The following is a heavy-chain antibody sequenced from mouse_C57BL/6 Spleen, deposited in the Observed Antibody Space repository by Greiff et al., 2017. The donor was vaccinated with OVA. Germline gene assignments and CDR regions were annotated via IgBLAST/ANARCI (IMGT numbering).Heavy chain of an antibody. V-gene: IGHV5-17*01. J-gene: IGHJ3*01. CDR3: ARKDYSNYWFAY. D-gene: IGHD2-5*01. CDR1: GFTFSDYG. CDR2: ISSGSSTI. Sequence: EVMLVESGGGLVKPGGSLKLSCAASGFTFSDYGMHWVRQAPEKGLEWVAYISSGSSTIYYADTVKGRFIISRDNAKNTLFLQMTSLRSEDTAMYYCARKDYSNYWFAYWGQGTLVTVSA.